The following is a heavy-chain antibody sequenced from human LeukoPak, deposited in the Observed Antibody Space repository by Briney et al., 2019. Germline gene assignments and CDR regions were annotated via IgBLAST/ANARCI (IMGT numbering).Heavy chain of an antibody. CDR2: ISAYNGNT. J-gene: IGHJ6*03. CDR1: GGTFSSYG. CDR3: ARDEDGYYYYYYMDV. V-gene: IGHV1-18*01. Sequence: ASVKVSCKASGGTFSSYGISWVRQAPGQGLEWMGWISAYNGNTNYAQKLQGRVTMTTDTSTSTAYMELRSLRSDDTAVYYCARDEDGYYYYYYMDVWGKGTTVTVSS.